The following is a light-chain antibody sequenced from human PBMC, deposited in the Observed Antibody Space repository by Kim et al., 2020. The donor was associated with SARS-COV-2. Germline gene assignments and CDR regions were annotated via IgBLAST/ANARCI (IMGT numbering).Light chain of an antibody. CDR3: QAWDSSTVV. J-gene: IGLJ2*01. CDR1: KLGDKY. CDR2: QDD. Sequence: VAPGQTASITCSGDKLGDKYACWYQQKPGQSPVLVIYQDDKRPSGIPERFSGSNSGNTATLTISGTQAMDEADYYCQAWDSSTVVFGGGTQLTVL. V-gene: IGLV3-1*01.